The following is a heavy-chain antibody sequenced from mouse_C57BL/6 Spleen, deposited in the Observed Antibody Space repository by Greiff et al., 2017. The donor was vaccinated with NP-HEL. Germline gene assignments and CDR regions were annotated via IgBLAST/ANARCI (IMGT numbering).Heavy chain of an antibody. Sequence: EVQLQQSGPELVKPGASVKIPCKASGYTFTDYNMDWVKQSHGKSLEWIGDINPNNGGTIYNQKFKGKATLTVDKSSSTAYMELRSLTSEDTAVYYCAREDDYDRYFDVWGTGTTVTVSS. V-gene: IGHV1-18*01. CDR1: GYTFTDYN. J-gene: IGHJ1*03. CDR3: AREDDYDRYFDV. D-gene: IGHD2-4*01. CDR2: INPNNGGT.